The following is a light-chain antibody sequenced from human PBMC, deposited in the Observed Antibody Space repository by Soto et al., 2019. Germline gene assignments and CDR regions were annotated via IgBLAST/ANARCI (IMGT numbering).Light chain of an antibody. CDR3: CXYAXXRV. CDR2: EVS. V-gene: IGLV2-23*02. CDR1: SSDVGSYNL. J-gene: IGLJ3*02. Sequence: QSALTQPXSVSGSPGQSITIXCTGTSSDVGSYNLVSWYQQHPGKAPKLMIYEVSKRPSGVSNRFSGSKSGXXXSLTISGXQAXDXADXYCCXYAXXRVF.